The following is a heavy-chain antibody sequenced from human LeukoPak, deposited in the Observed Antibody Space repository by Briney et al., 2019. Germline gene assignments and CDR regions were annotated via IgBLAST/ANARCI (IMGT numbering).Heavy chain of an antibody. Sequence: PSETLSLTCAVYGGSFSGYYWSWIRQPPGKGLEWIGEINHSGSTNYNPSLKSRVTISVDTSKNQFSLKLSSVTAADTAVYYCARGGLHPITGTTGGIDYWGQGTLVTVSS. CDR2: INHSGST. J-gene: IGHJ4*02. CDR3: ARGGLHPITGTTGGIDY. V-gene: IGHV4-34*01. D-gene: IGHD1-7*01. CDR1: GGSFSGYY.